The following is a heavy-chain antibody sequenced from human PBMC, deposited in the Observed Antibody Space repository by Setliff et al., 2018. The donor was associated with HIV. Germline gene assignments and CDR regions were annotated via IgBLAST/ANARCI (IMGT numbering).Heavy chain of an antibody. CDR2: MNPDSRNT. D-gene: IGHD3-22*01. J-gene: IGHJ6*03. V-gene: IGHV1-8*02. CDR3: ARARTDYYDRRRRSHYYIDV. Sequence: ASVKVSCKASGGTFSGYGISWVRQAPGQGLEWMGWMNPDSRNTGYAQRFEGSVTMTWDTSISTAYMELNNVKFEDTAIYYCARARTDYYDRRRRSHYYIDVWARGATVTVSS. CDR1: GGTFSGYG.